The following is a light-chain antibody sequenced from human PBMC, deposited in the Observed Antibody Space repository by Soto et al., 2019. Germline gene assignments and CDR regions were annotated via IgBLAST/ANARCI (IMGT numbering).Light chain of an antibody. J-gene: IGLJ1*01. CDR1: SSDVGYYNL. V-gene: IGLV2-23*02. Sequence: QSVLIQPASVSGSPGQSITTSCTGTSSDVGYYNLVSWYQQHPGKAPKLMIYEVSKRPSGVSNRFSGSKSGNTASLTISGLQAEDEADYYCCSYAGSTTHYVFGTGTKVTDL. CDR2: EVS. CDR3: CSYAGSTTHYV.